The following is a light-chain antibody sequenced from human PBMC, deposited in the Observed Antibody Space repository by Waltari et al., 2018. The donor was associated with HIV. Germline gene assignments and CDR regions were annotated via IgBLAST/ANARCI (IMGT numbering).Light chain of an antibody. J-gene: IGLJ3*02. Sequence: SYVLTQPPSVSVAPGKTARITCGGENIGSKSVNWYQKQPGQAPVMVIYHDTDRPSGIPDRFSGSNSEDTATLTIRRVEAGDEADYFCQVWDTNTDQYVMFGGGTNLAV. CDR3: QVWDTNTDQYVM. CDR1: NIGSKS. V-gene: IGLV3-21*01. CDR2: HDT.